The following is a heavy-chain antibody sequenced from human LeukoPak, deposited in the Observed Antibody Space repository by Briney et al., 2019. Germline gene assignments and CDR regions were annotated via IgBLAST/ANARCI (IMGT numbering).Heavy chain of an antibody. CDR2: INAGNGNT. V-gene: IGHV1-3*01. J-gene: IGHJ4*02. CDR1: GYTFTSYA. Sequence: ASVKVSCKASGYTFTSYAMHWVRQAPGQWLEWMGWINAGNGNTKYSQKFQGRVTITRDTSASTAYMELSSLRSEDTAVYYCARAGPYSSSSGLPLDYWGQGTLVTVSS. D-gene: IGHD6-6*01. CDR3: ARAGPYSSSSGLPLDY.